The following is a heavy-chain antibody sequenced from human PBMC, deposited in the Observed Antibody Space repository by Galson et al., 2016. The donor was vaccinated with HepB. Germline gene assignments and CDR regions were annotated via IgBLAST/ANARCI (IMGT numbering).Heavy chain of an antibody. V-gene: IGHV3-23*01. CDR1: GFSFTSFA. CDR3: VQGSTAPAV. J-gene: IGHJ6*04. D-gene: IGHD1-26*01. Sequence: SLRLSCATSGFSFTSFAMSWVRQAPGKGLEWVSEISGSGGGTFYADSVKGRFTVSRDNSKNTVYLQMNSLRIEDTAVYYCVQGSTAPAVWGRGTTVTVSP. CDR2: ISGSGGGT.